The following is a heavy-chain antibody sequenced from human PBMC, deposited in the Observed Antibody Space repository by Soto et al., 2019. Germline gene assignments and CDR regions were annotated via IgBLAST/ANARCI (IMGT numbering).Heavy chain of an antibody. CDR1: SGSISSYY. CDR3: ARVWGGAFDF. J-gene: IGHJ3*01. V-gene: IGHV4-59*01. Sequence: SETLSLTCTVYSGSISSYYWSWIRQPPGKGLEWIGYIYYSGSTNYNPSLKSRVTISVDTSKNQFSLKLSSVTAADTAVYYCARVWGGAFDFWGQGTMVTVSS. CDR2: IYYSGST. D-gene: IGHD3-10*01.